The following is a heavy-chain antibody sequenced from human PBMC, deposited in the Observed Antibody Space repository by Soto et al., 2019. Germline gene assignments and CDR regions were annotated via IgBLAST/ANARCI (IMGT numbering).Heavy chain of an antibody. CDR3: ARAGSGSSWFDP. J-gene: IGHJ5*02. D-gene: IGHD3-10*01. Sequence: SETLSLTCTGSGGSISRYYWSWIRQPPGKGLEWIGYIYYSGSTNYNPSLKSRVTISVDTSKNQFSLKLSSVTAADTAVYYCARAGSGSSWFDPWGQGTLVTVS. CDR2: IYYSGST. CDR1: GGSISRYY. V-gene: IGHV4-59*01.